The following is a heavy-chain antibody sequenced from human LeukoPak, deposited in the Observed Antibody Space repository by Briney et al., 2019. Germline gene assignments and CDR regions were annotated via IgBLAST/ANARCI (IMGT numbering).Heavy chain of an antibody. J-gene: IGHJ4*02. V-gene: IGHV4-59*01. CDR1: GGSISSYY. CDR2: IYYSGST. Sequence: SETLSLTCTVSGGSISSYYWSWIRQPQGKGLEWIGYIYYSGSTNYNPSLKSRVTISVDTSKNQFSLKLSSVTAADTAVYYCGRVGRGGVVSAATEYFDYWGQGTLVTVSS. D-gene: IGHD2-2*01. CDR3: GRVGRGGVVSAATEYFDY.